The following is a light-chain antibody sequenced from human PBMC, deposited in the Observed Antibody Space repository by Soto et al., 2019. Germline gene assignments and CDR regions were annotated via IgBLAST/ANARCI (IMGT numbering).Light chain of an antibody. CDR2: KAS. J-gene: IGKJ2*01. V-gene: IGKV1-5*03. Sequence: DIQMTQSPSTLSASVGDRVTITCRASQSISSWLAWYQQKPGKAPKLLIYKASSLESGVPSKFSGSGFGTEFTLKISSLQPEDFANYYCQQYNSYPHTVGQGPKQDIK. CDR3: QQYNSYPHT. CDR1: QSISSW.